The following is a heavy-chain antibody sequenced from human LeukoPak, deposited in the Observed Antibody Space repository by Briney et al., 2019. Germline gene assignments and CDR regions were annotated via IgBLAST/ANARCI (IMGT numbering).Heavy chain of an antibody. V-gene: IGHV3-20*04. J-gene: IGHJ4*02. CDR3: ARRAGAYSHPYDY. CDR1: GFTFYG. D-gene: IGHD4/OR15-4a*01. CDR2: IIWSGGST. Sequence: GGSLRLSCAASGFTFYGMSWVRQAPGKGLEWVSGIIWSGGSTGYADSVKGRFTISRDNSKNTLYLQMNSLRAEDAAVYYCARRAGAYSHPYDYWGQGTLVTVSS.